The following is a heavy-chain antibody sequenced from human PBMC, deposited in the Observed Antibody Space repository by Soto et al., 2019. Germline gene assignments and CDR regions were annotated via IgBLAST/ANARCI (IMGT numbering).Heavy chain of an antibody. CDR3: ARGLNSGSYHYNWFDS. J-gene: IGHJ5*01. CDR1: GLTVSSKY. D-gene: IGHD1-26*01. CDR2: IYSGGGT. Sequence: GGSLRLSCAASGLTVSSKYMSWVRQAPGKGLEWVSVIYSGGGTNYADSVKGRFTISRDDSKNTLFLQMNSLRAEDTAVYYCARGLNSGSYHYNWFDSWGQGTLVTVSS. V-gene: IGHV3-53*01.